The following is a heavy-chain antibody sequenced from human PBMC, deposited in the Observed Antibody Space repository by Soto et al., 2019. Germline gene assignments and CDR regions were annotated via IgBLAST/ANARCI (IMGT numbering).Heavy chain of an antibody. V-gene: IGHV3-23*01. D-gene: IGHD4-17*01. CDR1: GFTFSSYA. Sequence: EVQLLESGGGLVQPGGSLRLSCAASGFTFSSYAMSWVRQAPGKGLEWVSAISGSGGSTYYADSVKGRFTISRDNSKNSLYLQMNSLRDEDTAVYYCARDGGHGDYSLVLWGQGTLVTVSS. CDR3: ARDGGHGDYSLVL. CDR2: ISGSGGST. J-gene: IGHJ4*02.